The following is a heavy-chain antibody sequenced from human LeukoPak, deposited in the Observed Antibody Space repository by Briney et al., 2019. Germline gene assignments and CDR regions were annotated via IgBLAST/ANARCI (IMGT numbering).Heavy chain of an antibody. CDR3: AKDSGYSSGAFDI. CDR2: ISWNSGSI. D-gene: IGHD6-19*01. CDR1: GFTFDGYA. V-gene: IGHV3-9*01. J-gene: IGHJ3*02. Sequence: PGRSLRLSCAASGFTFDGYAMHWVRQAPGKGLEWVSGISWNSGSIGYADSVKGRFTISRDNAKNSLYLQMNSLRAEDTALYYCAKDSGYSSGAFDIWGQGTMVTVSS.